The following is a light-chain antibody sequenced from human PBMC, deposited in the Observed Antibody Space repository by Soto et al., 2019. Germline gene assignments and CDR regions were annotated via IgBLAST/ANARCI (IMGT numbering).Light chain of an antibody. V-gene: IGLV2-14*03. CDR3: SSYTTSNTRQIV. CDR1: SSDVCGYNY. CDR2: DVS. Sequence: QSALTQPASVSGSPGQSITISCTGTSSDVCGYNYVSWYQHHPGKAPKLMIFDVSNRPSGVSNRFSGSKSGNTASLTISGLQPEDEADYYCSSYTTSNTRQIVFGTGTKVTV. J-gene: IGLJ1*01.